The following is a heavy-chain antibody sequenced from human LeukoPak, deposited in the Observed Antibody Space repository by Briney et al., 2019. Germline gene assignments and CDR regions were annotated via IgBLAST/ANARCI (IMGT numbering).Heavy chain of an antibody. D-gene: IGHD6-13*01. V-gene: IGHV4-4*07. CDR3: ARGKTDSRSNPRSHRYYYYGMDV. Sequence: SETLSLTCTVSGGSISSYYWSWLRQPAGKGLEWIGRIYTSGSTNYNPSLKSRVTMSVDTSKNQFSLKLSSVTAADTAVYYCARGKTDSRSNPRSHRYYYYGMDVWGQGTTVTVSS. CDR1: GGSISSYY. CDR2: IYTSGST. J-gene: IGHJ6*02.